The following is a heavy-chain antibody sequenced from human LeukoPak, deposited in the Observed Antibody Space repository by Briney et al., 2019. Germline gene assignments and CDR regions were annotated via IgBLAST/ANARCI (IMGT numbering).Heavy chain of an antibody. Sequence: SETLSLTCTVSGGSISNYYWSWIRQPAGKGLEWIGRIYTSGSSNYSPSLKSRITMSIDTSKNQFSLKLSSVTAADTAVYFCARGRGWRYSGTYDYWGQGTLVTVSS. CDR2: IYTSGSS. CDR1: GGSISNYY. CDR3: ARGRGWRYSGTYDY. J-gene: IGHJ4*02. D-gene: IGHD1-26*01. V-gene: IGHV4-4*07.